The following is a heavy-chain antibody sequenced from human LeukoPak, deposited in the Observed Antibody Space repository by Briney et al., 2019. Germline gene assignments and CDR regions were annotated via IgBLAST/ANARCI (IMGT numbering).Heavy chain of an antibody. Sequence: GGSLILSCAASGFTFSSYWMHWVRQAPGKGPVWVSRINSDGSTTSYADSVKGRFTISRDNAKNTLYLQMNSLRAEDTAVYYCAREKTNWNYGFDQWGQGILVTVSS. CDR1: GFTFSSYW. CDR3: AREKTNWNYGFDQ. D-gene: IGHD1-7*01. CDR2: INSDGSTT. J-gene: IGHJ4*02. V-gene: IGHV3-74*01.